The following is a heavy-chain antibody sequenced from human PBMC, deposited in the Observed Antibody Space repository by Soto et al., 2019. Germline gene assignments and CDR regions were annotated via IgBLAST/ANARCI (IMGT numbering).Heavy chain of an antibody. D-gene: IGHD3-22*01. CDR1: GGTFSSYA. J-gene: IGHJ4*02. CDR3: AREPSSGYWSY. Sequence: RASVKVSCKASGGTFSSYAISWVRQAPGQGLEWMGGIFPIFGTANYAQKFQGRVTITADESTSTAYMELSSLRSEDTAVYYCAREPSSGYWSYWGQGTLVTVSS. V-gene: IGHV1-69*13. CDR2: IFPIFGTA.